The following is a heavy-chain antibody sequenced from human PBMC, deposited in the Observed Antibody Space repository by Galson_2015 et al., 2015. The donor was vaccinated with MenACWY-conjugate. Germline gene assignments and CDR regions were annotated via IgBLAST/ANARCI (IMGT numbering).Heavy chain of an antibody. Sequence: SLRLSCAPSGFTFSNSWMGWVRQAPGKGLEWVANIKQDGSGKYYVDSVKGRFIISRDNAKNSLFLQMDSLRAEDTALYYCARAKEQWLSTTFDLWGQGTLVPVSS. CDR1: GFTFSNSW. J-gene: IGHJ3*01. D-gene: IGHD6-19*01. CDR3: ARAKEQWLSTTFDL. V-gene: IGHV3-7*01. CDR2: IKQDGSGK.